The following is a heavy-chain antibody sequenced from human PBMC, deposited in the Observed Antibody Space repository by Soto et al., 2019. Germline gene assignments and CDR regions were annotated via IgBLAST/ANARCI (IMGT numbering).Heavy chain of an antibody. CDR3: AAPVYYNYYGMDV. CDR2: ISAYNGNT. CDR1: GYTFTSYG. Sequence: QVQLVQSGAEVKKPGASVKVSCKASGYTFTSYGISWVRQAPGQGLEWMGWISAYNGNTNYAQKLQGRVTMTTDTSTSTADMELRSRRSDDTAVYYCAAPVYYNYYGMDVWGQGTTVTVSS. J-gene: IGHJ6*02. V-gene: IGHV1-18*01.